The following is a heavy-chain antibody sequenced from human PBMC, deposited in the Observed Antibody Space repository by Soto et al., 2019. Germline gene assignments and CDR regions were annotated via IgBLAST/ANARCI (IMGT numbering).Heavy chain of an antibody. D-gene: IGHD1-26*01. V-gene: IGHV1-8*01. CDR1: GCSFTSLD. CDR2: MQPSSGRT. Sequence: VKVSCQACGCSFTSLDSNGVRQTTGQGLEWMGWMQPSSGRTGYAQKFQGRVTMTRDTSINTAYMELSSLTSDDTAFYYCARGVTAGVDYWGQGTLVTVSS. CDR3: ARGVTAGVDY. J-gene: IGHJ4*02.